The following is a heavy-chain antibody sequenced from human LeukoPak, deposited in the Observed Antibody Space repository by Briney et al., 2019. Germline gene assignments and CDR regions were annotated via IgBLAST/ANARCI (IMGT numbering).Heavy chain of an antibody. V-gene: IGHV4-38-2*02. Sequence: SETLSLTCTVSGYSISNGYYWGWIRQPPGKGLEWVGSISHRGSTYYIPSLRSRITISLDRSKQKFSLKLTSVTAADTAVYFCARGAEYYAIWRGYAGYSDYWGQGTLVTVSS. J-gene: IGHJ4*02. CDR1: GYSISNGYY. D-gene: IGHD3-3*01. CDR3: ARGAEYYAIWRGYAGYSDY. CDR2: ISHRGST.